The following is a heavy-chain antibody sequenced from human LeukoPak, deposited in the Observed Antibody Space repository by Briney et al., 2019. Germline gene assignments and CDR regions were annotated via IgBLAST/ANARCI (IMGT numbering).Heavy chain of an antibody. CDR3: ARRDYYGSGSYL. Sequence: SETLSLTCTVSGGSISSSSYYWGWIRQPPGKGLEWIGSIYYSGSTYYNPSLKCRVTISVDTSKNQFSLKLSSVTAADTAVYYCARRDYYGSGSYLWGQGTLVTVSS. CDR2: IYYSGST. J-gene: IGHJ4*02. D-gene: IGHD3-10*01. V-gene: IGHV4-39*07. CDR1: GGSISSSSYY.